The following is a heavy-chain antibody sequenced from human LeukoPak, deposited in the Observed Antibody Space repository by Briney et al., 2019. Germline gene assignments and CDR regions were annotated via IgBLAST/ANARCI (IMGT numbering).Heavy chain of an antibody. D-gene: IGHD3-3*01. Sequence: PSETLSLTCTVSGGSISSSSYYWGWIRQPPGKGLEWIGYIYYSGSTNYNPSLKSRVTISVDTSKNQFSLKLSSVTAADTAVYYCARERGTIFGVVSPFDYWGQGTLVTVSS. V-gene: IGHV4-61*01. CDR3: ARERGTIFGVVSPFDY. CDR2: IYYSGST. CDR1: GGSISSSSYY. J-gene: IGHJ4*02.